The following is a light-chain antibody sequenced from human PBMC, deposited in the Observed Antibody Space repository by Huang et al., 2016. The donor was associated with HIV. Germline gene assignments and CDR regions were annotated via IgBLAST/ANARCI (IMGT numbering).Light chain of an antibody. J-gene: IGKJ3*01. Sequence: AIRMTQSPSSLSASTGDRVTITCRASQGISSYLAWYQQKPGKAPKLLMFAASTLQSGVPSRFSGSGSWTDFTLTISCLQSEDFATYYCQQYYNYPFTFGPGTKVEIK. CDR3: QQYYNYPFT. V-gene: IGKV1-8*01. CDR1: QGISSY. CDR2: AAS.